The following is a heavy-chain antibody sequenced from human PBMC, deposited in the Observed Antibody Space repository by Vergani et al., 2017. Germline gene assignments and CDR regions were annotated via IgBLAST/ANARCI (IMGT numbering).Heavy chain of an antibody. J-gene: IGHJ4*02. D-gene: IGHD2-15*01. V-gene: IGHV3-7*01. CDR3: ARDSRLVMVVAATVFYY. CDR1: GFTFSTYW. CDR2: IKQDGSEK. Sequence: EVQLVESGGGLVQPGGSLRLSCAASGFTFSTYWMSWVRQAPGKGLEWVANIKQDGSEKSYVDSVKGRFTISRDNAKNSLYLQMNSLRAEDTAVYYCARDSRLVMVVAATVFYYWDQGTLVTVSS.